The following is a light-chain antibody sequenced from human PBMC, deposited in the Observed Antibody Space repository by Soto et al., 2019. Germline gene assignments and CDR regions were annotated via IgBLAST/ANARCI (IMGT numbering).Light chain of an antibody. CDR2: DVV. CDR1: SSDVGGFNS. CDR3: SSYTSTMTNV. Sequence: QSVLTQPASVYGSPGQSITISCTGTSSDVGGFNSVSWYQLRPGTAPKLILYDVVDRPSGVSYRFSGSKSGNTASLTISGLQAADEADYFCSSYTSTMTNVFGSGTKLTVL. V-gene: IGLV2-14*03. J-gene: IGLJ1*01.